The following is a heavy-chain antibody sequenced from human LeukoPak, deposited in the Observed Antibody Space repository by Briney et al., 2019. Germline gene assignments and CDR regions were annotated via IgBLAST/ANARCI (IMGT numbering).Heavy chain of an antibody. J-gene: IGHJ4*02. Sequence: GGSLRFSCAASGFTFSDYWMHWVRQAPGKGLVWVSRVNRDVSSTSYADSVKGRFTVSRDNAKNTLSLQMNSLRAVDTAVYYCARDRSISAAGDTYWGQGTLVTVSS. CDR3: ARDRSISAAGDTY. V-gene: IGHV3-74*01. CDR1: GFTFSDYW. CDR2: VNRDVSST. D-gene: IGHD6-13*01.